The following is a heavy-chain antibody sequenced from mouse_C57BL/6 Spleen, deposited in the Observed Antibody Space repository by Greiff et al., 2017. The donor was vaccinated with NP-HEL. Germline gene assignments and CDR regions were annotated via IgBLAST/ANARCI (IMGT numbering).Heavy chain of an antibody. D-gene: IGHD3-2*02. CDR3: AREAQATFSFDY. CDR2: IYPGSGST. J-gene: IGHJ2*01. V-gene: IGHV1-55*01. Sequence: QVQLQQPGAELVKPGASVKMSCKASGYTFTSYWITWVKQRPGQGLEWIGDIYPGSGSTNYNEKFKSKATLTVDTSSSTAYMQLSSLTSEDSAVYYCAREAQATFSFDYWGQGTTLTVSS. CDR1: GYTFTSYW.